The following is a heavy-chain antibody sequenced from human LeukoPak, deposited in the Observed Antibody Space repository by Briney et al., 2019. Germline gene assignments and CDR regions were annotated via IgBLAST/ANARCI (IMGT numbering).Heavy chain of an antibody. CDR1: GFTFSDYY. CDR3: ARAPLLVAGYSSSWYGSY. Sequence: PGGSLRLSCAASGFTFSDYYMSWIRQAPGKGLEWVSYISSSGSTIYYADSVKGRFTISRDNAKNSLYLQMNSLRAEDTAVYYCARAPLLVAGYSSSWYGSYWGQGTLVTVSS. V-gene: IGHV3-11*04. D-gene: IGHD6-13*01. CDR2: ISSSGSTI. J-gene: IGHJ4*02.